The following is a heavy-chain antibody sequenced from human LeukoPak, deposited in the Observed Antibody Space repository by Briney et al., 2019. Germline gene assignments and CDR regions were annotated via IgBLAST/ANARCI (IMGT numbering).Heavy chain of an antibody. Sequence: ESLKISCTGSGYSFTSYWTCWVRQMPGQGLEWMGIIYPGESDTTYRPSLQSQVTISADKSISTAYLQWSSLKASDTAMYYCARPRYSYGSGPSGFGYWGQGTLVTVSS. CDR1: GYSFTSYW. D-gene: IGHD3-10*01. CDR2: IYPGESDT. V-gene: IGHV5-51*01. J-gene: IGHJ4*02. CDR3: ARPRYSYGSGPSGFGY.